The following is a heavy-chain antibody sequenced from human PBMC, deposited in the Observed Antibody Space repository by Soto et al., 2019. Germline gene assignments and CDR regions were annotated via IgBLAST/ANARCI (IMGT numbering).Heavy chain of an antibody. CDR2: IIPNSGIA. D-gene: IGHD3-9*01. CDR1: GYTFTGYY. CDR3: ARDMIGDILPTYYKVYYYAMDV. Sequence: SVKVSCKASGYTFTGYYMHWVRQAPGQGLEWMGRIIPNSGIANYAQKFQGRVTITADKSTSTAYMELNSLRAEDTALYYCARDMIGDILPTYYKVYYYAMDVWGQGTTVTVSS. J-gene: IGHJ6*02. V-gene: IGHV1-69*04.